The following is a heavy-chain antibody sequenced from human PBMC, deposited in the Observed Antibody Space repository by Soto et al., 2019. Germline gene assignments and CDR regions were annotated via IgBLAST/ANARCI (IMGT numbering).Heavy chain of an antibody. V-gene: IGHV3-23*01. J-gene: IGHJ6*03. Sequence: EVQLLESGGGLVQPGGSLRLSCAASGFTFRSYAMNWVRQAPGKGLEWVSAISGSGGSTYYAASVKGRFTISRDDSKSTLFLQMNSMRAEDTAFYYCARDSEAAYAAYDSDYYYYIDVCGNGTTVIVSS. CDR2: ISGSGGST. D-gene: IGHD5-12*01. CDR3: ARDSEAAYAAYDSDYYYYIDV. CDR1: GFTFRSYA.